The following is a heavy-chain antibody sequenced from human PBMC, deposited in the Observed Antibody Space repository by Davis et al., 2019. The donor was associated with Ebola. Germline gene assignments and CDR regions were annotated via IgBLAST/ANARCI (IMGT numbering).Heavy chain of an antibody. CDR2: IDPSDSYT. CDR3: ARAEQLLYLGYYYYGVDV. D-gene: IGHD2-2*02. Sequence: GESLKISCQGSRYNFTNYWISWVRQMPGKGLEWVGRIDPSDSYTNYSPSFQGHATISADKSISTAYLQWSSLKASDTAMYYCARAEQLLYLGYYYYGVDVWGQGTTVTVSS. V-gene: IGHV5-10-1*01. CDR1: RYNFTNYW. J-gene: IGHJ6*02.